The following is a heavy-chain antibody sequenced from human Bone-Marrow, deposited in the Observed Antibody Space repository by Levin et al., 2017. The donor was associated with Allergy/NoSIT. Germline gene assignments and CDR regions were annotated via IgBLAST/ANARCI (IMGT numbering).Heavy chain of an antibody. D-gene: IGHD3-22*01. CDR1: GITFSDSY. Sequence: PGGSLRLSCAASGITFSDSYMSWIRQAPGKGLEWVSYISSGSSTIYYADSVKGRFTISRDNAKNSLYLQMNSLRAEDTAVYYCARDWNYYDSSVAQAFDIWGQGTVVTVSS. CDR3: ARDWNYYDSSVAQAFDI. V-gene: IGHV3-11*01. J-gene: IGHJ3*02. CDR2: ISSGSSTI.